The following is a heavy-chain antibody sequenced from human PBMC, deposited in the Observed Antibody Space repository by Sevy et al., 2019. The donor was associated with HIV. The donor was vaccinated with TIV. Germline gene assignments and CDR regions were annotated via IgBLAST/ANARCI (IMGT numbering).Heavy chain of an antibody. D-gene: IGHD1-26*01. V-gene: IGHV3-21*06. Sequence: GGSLRLSCAASGFTFINYNMNWVRQAPGKGLEWVSCISGSSNYIYYAESVKGRFIISRDNAKDTLFLQMNSLRADDTAAYYCARGPPDGSYDYFDSWRQGTLVTVSS. CDR1: GFTFINYN. CDR3: ARGPPDGSYDYFDS. CDR2: ISGSSNYI. J-gene: IGHJ4*02.